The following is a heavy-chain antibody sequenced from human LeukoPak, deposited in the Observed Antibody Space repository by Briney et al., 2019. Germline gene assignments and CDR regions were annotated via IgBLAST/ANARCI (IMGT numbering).Heavy chain of an antibody. CDR1: GFIFDDYG. D-gene: IGHD3-22*01. CDR3: ARAPSEIGGYYPEYFRH. CDR2: INWDGYST. V-gene: IGHV3-20*04. Sequence: GGSLRLSCAASGFIFDDYGMTWVRQGPGKGLEWVSGINWDGYSTGYANSVRGRFTISRDNAKNTVSLQMNSLRAEDTGVYYCARAPSEIGGYYPEYFRHWGQGTLVIVSS. J-gene: IGHJ1*01.